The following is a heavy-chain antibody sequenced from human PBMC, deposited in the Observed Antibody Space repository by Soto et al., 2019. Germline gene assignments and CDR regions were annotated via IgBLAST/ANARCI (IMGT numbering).Heavy chain of an antibody. CDR1: GYTFTSYY. D-gene: IGHD6-13*01. CDR3: AREGIAAAGTGPYGMDV. J-gene: IGHJ6*02. CDR2: INPSGGST. Sequence: GASVKVSCKASGYTFTSYYMHWVRQAPGQRLEWMGIINPSGGSTSYAQKFQGRVTMTRDTSTSTVYMELSSLRSEDTAVYYCAREGIAAAGTGPYGMDVWGQGTTVTVSS. V-gene: IGHV1-46*01.